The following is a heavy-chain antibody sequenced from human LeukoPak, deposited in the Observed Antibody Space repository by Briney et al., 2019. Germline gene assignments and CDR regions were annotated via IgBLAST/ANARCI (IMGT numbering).Heavy chain of an antibody. J-gene: IGHJ5*02. CDR1: GGSISSGSYY. Sequence: PSQTLSLTCTVSGGSISSGSYYWSWIRQPAGKGLEWIGRIYTSGSTNYNPSLKSRVTISVDTSKNQFSLKLSSVTAADTAVCYCARDRSLDYYDSSDIGFDPWGQGTLVTVSS. D-gene: IGHD3-22*01. CDR3: ARDRSLDYYDSSDIGFDP. V-gene: IGHV4-61*02. CDR2: IYTSGST.